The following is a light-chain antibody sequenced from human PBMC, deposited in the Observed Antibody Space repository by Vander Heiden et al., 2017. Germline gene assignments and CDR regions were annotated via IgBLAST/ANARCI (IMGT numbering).Light chain of an antibody. CDR1: SSNIGAGCD. CDR3: QSYDNRLSAYV. Sequence: QSVLTQPPSVSGAPGQRVTISCTVSSSNIGAGCDVHWYQQLPGTAPKLLIYGNINRPSGVPDRFSGSKSGTSASLAITGLQAEDEADYYCQSYDNRLSAYVFGTGTTVTVL. V-gene: IGLV1-40*01. CDR2: GNI. J-gene: IGLJ1*01.